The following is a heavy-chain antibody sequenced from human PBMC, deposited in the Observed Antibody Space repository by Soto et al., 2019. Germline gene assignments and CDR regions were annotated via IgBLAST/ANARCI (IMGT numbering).Heavy chain of an antibody. CDR1: GSTSSDHY. D-gene: IGHD3-16*01. V-gene: IGHV3-72*01. Sequence: EVELVESGGGLVQAGGSLRVSCGVSGSTSSDHYMDWVRQAPGKGLGWVGGTANKRSRCTTEYAASVKGRFIISRDDSKNSVYPQMNSLKIEDTAVYYCARAGFGHGLDVWGQGTTVTVSS. J-gene: IGHJ6*02. CDR2: TANKRSRCTT. CDR3: ARAGFGHGLDV.